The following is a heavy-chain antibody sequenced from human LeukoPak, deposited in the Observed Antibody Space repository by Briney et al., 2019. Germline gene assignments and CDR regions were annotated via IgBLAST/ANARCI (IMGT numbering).Heavy chain of an antibody. J-gene: IGHJ4*02. D-gene: IGHD5-24*01. CDR3: ARDSRRRDGDKDFDY. V-gene: IGHV3-48*03. CDR1: GFTFSVYE. Sequence: GGSLRLSCAASGFTFSVYEMNWVRQAPGKGLEWVSFISSSGSTIYYADSVKGRFTISRDNAKNSLYLQMDSLRAEDTAVYYCARDSRRRDGDKDFDYWGQGTRVTVSS. CDR2: ISSSGSTI.